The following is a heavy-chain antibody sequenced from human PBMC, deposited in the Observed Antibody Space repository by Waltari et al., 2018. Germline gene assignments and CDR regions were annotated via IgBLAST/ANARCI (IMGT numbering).Heavy chain of an antibody. D-gene: IGHD6-13*01. J-gene: IGHJ6*03. V-gene: IGHV4-38-2*01. CDR1: GYSISRGYY. Sequence: QVQLQESGPGLVKPSETLSLTCAVSGYSISRGYYWGWIRQPPGKGLEWHGGLYHSGSTYYTPSLKSRVTISVDTSKNQFSLKLSSVTAADTAVYYCARRAAIAATGPTYYMDVWGKGTTVTVSS. CDR2: LYHSGST. CDR3: ARRAAIAATGPTYYMDV.